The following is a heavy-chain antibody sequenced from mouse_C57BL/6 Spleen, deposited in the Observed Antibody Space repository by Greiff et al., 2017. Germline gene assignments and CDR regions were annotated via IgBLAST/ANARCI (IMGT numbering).Heavy chain of an antibody. D-gene: IGHD1-2*01. CDR2: ISGGGGNT. Sequence: EVQVVESGGGLVKPGGSLKLSCAASGFTFSSYTMSWVRQTPEKRLEWVATISGGGGNTYYPDSVKGRFTISRDNAKNTLYLQMSSLRSEDTALYYCARQKLLRPGAMDDWGQGTSVTVSS. V-gene: IGHV5-9*01. CDR1: GFTFSSYT. J-gene: IGHJ4*01. CDR3: ARQKLLRPGAMDD.